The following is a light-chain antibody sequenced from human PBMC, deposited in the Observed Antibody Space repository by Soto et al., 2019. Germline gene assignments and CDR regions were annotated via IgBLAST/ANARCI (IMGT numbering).Light chain of an antibody. J-gene: IGKJ2*01. V-gene: IGKV3-15*01. CDR2: GAS. Sequence: ERVMTQSPATLSVSPGERATLSCRASQTVSSNLAWYQQKPGQAPRLLIYGASTRATGIPARFSGSGSGTEFTLTISSLQSEDFATYYCQQAHSFPYTFGQGTKLEIK. CDR1: QTVSSN. CDR3: QQAHSFPYT.